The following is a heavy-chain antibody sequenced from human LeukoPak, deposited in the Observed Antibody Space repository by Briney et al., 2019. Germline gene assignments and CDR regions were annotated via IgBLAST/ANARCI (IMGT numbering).Heavy chain of an antibody. CDR3: VRDLGGRSGH. CDR2: INEDGSTT. V-gene: IGHV3-74*01. CDR1: GFTFSSNW. Sequence: KTGGSLRLSCAASGFTFSSNWMHWVRQAPGKGLVWVSRINEDGSTTNYADSVKGRSTIFRDNAKNTLYLQMNSLRAEDTAVYYCVRDLGGRSGHWDQGTLVTVSS. D-gene: IGHD1-26*01. J-gene: IGHJ4*02.